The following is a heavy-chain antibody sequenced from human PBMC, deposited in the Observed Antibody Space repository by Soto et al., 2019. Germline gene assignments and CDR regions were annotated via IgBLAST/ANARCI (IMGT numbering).Heavy chain of an antibody. V-gene: IGHV4-34*01. D-gene: IGHD4-4*01. CDR3: ARGGSNYQTPYYYYYYMDV. Sequence: PSETLSLTCAVYGGSFSGYYWSWIRQPPGKGLEWIGEINHSGSTNYNPSLKSRVTISVDTSKNQFSLKLSSVTAADTAVYYCARGGSNYQTPYYYYYYMDVWGKGTTVTVSS. J-gene: IGHJ6*03. CDR1: GGSFSGYY. CDR2: INHSGST.